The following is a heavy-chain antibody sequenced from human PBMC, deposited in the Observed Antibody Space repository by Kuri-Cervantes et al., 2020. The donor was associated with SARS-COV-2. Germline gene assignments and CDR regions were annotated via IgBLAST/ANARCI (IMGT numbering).Heavy chain of an antibody. CDR1: GFTFSNYA. J-gene: IGHJ3*02. CDR2: IKKDGSEK. Sequence: GESLKISCAASGFTFSNYAMSWVRQAPGKGLEWVANIKKDGSEKYYVDSVKGRFTISRDNAKNSLYLQMNSLRAEDTAVYYCAREQWLELDAFDIWGQGTMVTVSS. V-gene: IGHV3-7*01. CDR3: AREQWLELDAFDI. D-gene: IGHD6-19*01.